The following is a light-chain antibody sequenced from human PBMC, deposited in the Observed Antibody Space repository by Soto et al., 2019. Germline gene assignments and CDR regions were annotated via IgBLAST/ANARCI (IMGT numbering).Light chain of an antibody. CDR1: SSNIGAGFP. Sequence: QAVVTQPPSVSGAPGQRVTISCTGSSSNIGAGFPVHWYQQGTAPKLLMFDNTNRPSGVPDRFSGSKSGTSASLAITGLQAEDEADYYFQSYDGSLSGYVFGTGTKLTVL. CDR2: DNT. CDR3: QSYDGSLSGYV. J-gene: IGLJ1*01. V-gene: IGLV1-40*01.